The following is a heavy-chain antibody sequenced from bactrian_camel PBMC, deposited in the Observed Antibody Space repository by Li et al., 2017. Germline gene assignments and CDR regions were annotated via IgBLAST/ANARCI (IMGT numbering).Heavy chain of an antibody. CDR2: IERTGSA. V-gene: IGHV3S53*01. D-gene: IGHD2*01. CDR3: AAGCAGYYTGGHTVHDYNH. J-gene: IGHJ4*01. CDR1: GDIRGKRC. Sequence: HVQLVESGGGSVQSGGSLRLACTVSGDIRGKRCVSWFRQAPGKERERVATIERTGSANYANSVRGRFTISQDSAKNTLYLLMNNLRTEDTAVYYCAAGCAGYYTGGHTVHDYNHRGQGTQVTVS.